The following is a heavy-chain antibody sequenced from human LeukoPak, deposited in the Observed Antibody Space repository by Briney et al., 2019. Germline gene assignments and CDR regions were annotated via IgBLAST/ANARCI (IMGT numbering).Heavy chain of an antibody. V-gene: IGHV4-61*05. J-gene: IGHJ6*02. CDR2: IYYSGST. D-gene: IGHD3-9*01. CDR1: GGSISSSSYY. CDR3: ARSTFWDILTEDYYYGMDV. Sequence: SETLSLTCTVSGGSISSSSYYWGWIRQPPGKGLEWIGYIYYSGSTNYNPSLKSRVTISVDTSKNQFSLKLSSVTAADTAVYYCARSTFWDILTEDYYYGMDVWGQGTTVTVSS.